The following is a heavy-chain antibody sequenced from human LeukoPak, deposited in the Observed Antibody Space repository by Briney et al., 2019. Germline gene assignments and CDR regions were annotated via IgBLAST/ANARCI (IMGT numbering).Heavy chain of an antibody. D-gene: IGHD3-10*01. V-gene: IGHV3-11*01. J-gene: IGHJ4*02. CDR2: NSSNCSTI. CDR3: ARDRHYYGSGSYYRGYYFDY. Sequence: PGGSLRLFCAASGFTFSDYYMRWIRQAPGKGLEGVSYNSSNCSTIYYADSAKGRFTISRDNDKNSLYLQMHSLRAEDTAVYYCARDRHYYGSGSYYRGYYFDYWGQGTLVTVSS. CDR1: GFTFSDYY.